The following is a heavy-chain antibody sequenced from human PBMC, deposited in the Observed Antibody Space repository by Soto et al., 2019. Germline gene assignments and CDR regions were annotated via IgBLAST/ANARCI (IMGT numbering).Heavy chain of an antibody. Sequence: QVQLVQSGTEVKKSGSSVKVSCKASGDTFTNFAISWMRQAPGQGLEWMGGIIPMFGTPNYAQKFQGSVTTTGARSTRTAYLEVRSLRSEDTAVYYCARGIRGYTGYDGGGAFDIWGQGTMVTVSS. D-gene: IGHD5-12*01. CDR3: ARGIRGYTGYDGGGAFDI. V-gene: IGHV1-69*06. J-gene: IGHJ3*02. CDR1: GDTFTNFA. CDR2: IIPMFGTP.